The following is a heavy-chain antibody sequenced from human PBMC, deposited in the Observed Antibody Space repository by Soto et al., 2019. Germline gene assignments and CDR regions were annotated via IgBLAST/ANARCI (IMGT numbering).Heavy chain of an antibody. J-gene: IGHJ6*01. Sequence: EVQLVESGGGIVQPGGSLRLSCEASGFTFNSYWIHWVRKAPGKGLVWVSRINMDGSTTTYAGSVKGRFTNSRDNAKNMVYVRMISLRAQDTAVFYCAGGLRVGYGMDVWRQGTTVIASS. CDR1: GFTFNSYW. V-gene: IGHV3-74*03. D-gene: IGHD2-2*03. CDR2: INMDGSTT. CDR3: AGGLRVGYGMDV.